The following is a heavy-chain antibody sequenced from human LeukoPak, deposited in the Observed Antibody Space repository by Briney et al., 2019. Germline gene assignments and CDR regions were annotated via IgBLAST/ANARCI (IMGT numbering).Heavy chain of an antibody. V-gene: IGHV4-4*07. D-gene: IGHD3-9*01. J-gene: IGHJ3*02. Sequence: SSETLSLTCTVSGGSISSYYWSWIRQPAGKGLEWIGRFYTTGSTTYNSSLKSRVTIFGDTSKNQFFLKLSSVTAADTAVYYCARARYVNSFYAFDIWGQGTLVTVSS. CDR2: FYTTGST. CDR1: GGSISSYY. CDR3: ARARYVNSFYAFDI.